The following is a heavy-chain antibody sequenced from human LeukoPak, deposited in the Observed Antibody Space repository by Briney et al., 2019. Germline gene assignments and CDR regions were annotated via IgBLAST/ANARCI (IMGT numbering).Heavy chain of an antibody. V-gene: IGHV3-43*02. CDR2: ISGDGGST. Sequence: PGGSLRLSCAASGFTFDDYAMHWVRQAPGKGLEWVSLISGDGGSTYYADSLKGRFTISRDNCKNSLYLQMNSLRAEDTALYYCAKDSGRQQLFDWFDPWGQGTLVTVSS. J-gene: IGHJ5*02. CDR1: GFTFDDYA. D-gene: IGHD6-13*01. CDR3: AKDSGRQQLFDWFDP.